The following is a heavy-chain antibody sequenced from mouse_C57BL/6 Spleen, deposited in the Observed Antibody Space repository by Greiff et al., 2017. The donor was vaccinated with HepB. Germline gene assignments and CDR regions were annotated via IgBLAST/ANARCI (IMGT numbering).Heavy chain of an antibody. J-gene: IGHJ2*01. V-gene: IGHV1-15*01. CDR1: GYTFTDYE. CDR2: IDPETGGT. D-gene: IGHD1-1*01. CDR3: TRSRITTVVAGYFDY. Sequence: VQLQESGAELVRPGASVTLSCKASGYTFTDYEMHWVKQTPVHGLEWIGAIDPETGGTAYNQKFKGKAILTADKSSSTAYMELRSLTSEDSAVYYCTRSRITTVVAGYFDYWGQGTTLTVSS.